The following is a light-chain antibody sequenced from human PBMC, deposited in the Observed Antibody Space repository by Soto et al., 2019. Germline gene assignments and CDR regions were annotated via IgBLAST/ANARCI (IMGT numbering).Light chain of an antibody. CDR1: QSISSY. Sequence: DIQMTQSPSSLSASVGDRVTITCRASQSISSYLNWYQQKPGKAPKLLIYAASSFQSGFPSRFSVSRSGTDFTLTISSLQPEDCATYYCQQSYSTPLTFGGGTKVEIK. CDR2: AAS. CDR3: QQSYSTPLT. V-gene: IGKV1-39*01. J-gene: IGKJ4*01.